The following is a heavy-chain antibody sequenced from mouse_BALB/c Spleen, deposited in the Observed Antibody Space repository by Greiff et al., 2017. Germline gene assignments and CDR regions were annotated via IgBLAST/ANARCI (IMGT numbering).Heavy chain of an antibody. Sequence: EVMLVESGGGLVQPGGSLKLSCAASGFTFSSYTMSWVRQTPEKRLEWVAYISNGGGSTYYPDTVKGRFTISRDNAKNTLYLQMSSLKSEDTAMYYCARHGTHYFDYWGQGTTLTVSS. CDR1: GFTFSSYT. J-gene: IGHJ2*01. V-gene: IGHV5-12-2*01. CDR2: ISNGGGST. CDR3: ARHGTHYFDY.